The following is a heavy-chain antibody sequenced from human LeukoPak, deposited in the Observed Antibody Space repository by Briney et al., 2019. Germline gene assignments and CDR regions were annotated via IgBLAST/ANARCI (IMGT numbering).Heavy chain of an antibody. CDR2: IYYSGIT. V-gene: IGHV4-61*01. J-gene: IGHJ4*02. CDR3: ARDSRGHSGYDLDY. D-gene: IGHD5-12*01. CDR1: GASVNRGSSY. Sequence: SETLSLTCTVSGASVNRGSSYWSWIRQPPGKGLEWIGYIYYSGITNYNPSLKSRVTMSVDTSKNQFSLKLSSVTAADTAIYYCARDSRGHSGYDLDYWGQGTLVTVSS.